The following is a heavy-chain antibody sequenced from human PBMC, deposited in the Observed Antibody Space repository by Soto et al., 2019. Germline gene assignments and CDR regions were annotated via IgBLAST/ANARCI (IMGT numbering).Heavy chain of an antibody. J-gene: IGHJ6*02. V-gene: IGHV1-69*01. CDR1: GGTFSSYA. CDR2: IIPIFGTA. Sequence: QVQLVQSGAEVKKTGSSVKVSCKASGGTFSSYAISWVRQAPGQGLEWMGGIIPIFGTANYAQKFQGRVTITADESTSTAYMELSSLRSEDTAVYYCAPSLGELSYRGYYYYGMDVCGQGTTVTVSS. CDR3: APSLGELSYRGYYYYGMDV. D-gene: IGHD3-10*01.